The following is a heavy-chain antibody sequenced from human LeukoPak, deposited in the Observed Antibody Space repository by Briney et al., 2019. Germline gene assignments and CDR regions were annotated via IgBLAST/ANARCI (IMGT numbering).Heavy chain of an antibody. Sequence: PGGSLRLSCAASGFTFSSYSMNWVRQAPGKGLEWVSSISSSSSYINYADSVKGRFTISRDNAKNSLYLQMNSLRAEDTAVYYCARDSGVVAAITSYFDYWGQGTLVTVSS. V-gene: IGHV3-21*01. CDR2: ISSSSSYI. CDR1: GFTFSSYS. J-gene: IGHJ4*02. D-gene: IGHD2-15*01. CDR3: ARDSGVVAAITSYFDY.